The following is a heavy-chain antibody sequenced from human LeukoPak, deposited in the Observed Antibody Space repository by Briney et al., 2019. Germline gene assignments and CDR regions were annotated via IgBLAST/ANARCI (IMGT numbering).Heavy chain of an antibody. J-gene: IGHJ4*02. CDR1: GITFSNAW. CDR3: TSYQGLLWFGEFPFDY. D-gene: IGHD3-10*01. V-gene: IGHV3-15*01. Sequence: GGSLRLSCAASGITFSNAWMSWVRQAPGKGLEWVGRIKSKTEGGTTDYAAPVKGRFTISRDDSKNTLYLQMNSLKTEDTAVYYCTSYQGLLWFGEFPFDYWGQGTLVTVPS. CDR2: IKSKTEGGTT.